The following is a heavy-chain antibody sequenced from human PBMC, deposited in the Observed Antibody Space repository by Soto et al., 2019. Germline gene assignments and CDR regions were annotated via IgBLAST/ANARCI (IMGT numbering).Heavy chain of an antibody. Sequence: PGGSLRLSCAASGFTFSSYGMHWVRQAPGKGLEWVAVISYDGSNKYYADSVKGRFTISRDNSKNTLYLQMNSLRAEDTAVYYCAKINTAMVMLDAFDIWGQGTMVTVSS. CDR1: GFTFSSYG. CDR3: AKINTAMVMLDAFDI. J-gene: IGHJ3*02. D-gene: IGHD5-18*01. V-gene: IGHV3-30*18. CDR2: ISYDGSNK.